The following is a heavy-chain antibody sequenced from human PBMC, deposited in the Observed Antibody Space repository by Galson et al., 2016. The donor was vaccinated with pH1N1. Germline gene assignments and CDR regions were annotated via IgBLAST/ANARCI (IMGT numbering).Heavy chain of an antibody. J-gene: IGHJ5*02. CDR2: ITGSGDYT. Sequence: SLRLSCAASGFTFSNYAMIWVRQAPGKGLEWVSIITGSGDYTDYADSVKGRFTISRDNFKNTLYLHMNSLRAEDTALYYCAKYPQIPVDCACGSGCGFDPWCQGTLVTVSA. CDR1: GFTFSNYA. D-gene: IGHD6-25*01. CDR3: AKYPQIPVDCACGSGCGFDP. V-gene: IGHV3-23*01.